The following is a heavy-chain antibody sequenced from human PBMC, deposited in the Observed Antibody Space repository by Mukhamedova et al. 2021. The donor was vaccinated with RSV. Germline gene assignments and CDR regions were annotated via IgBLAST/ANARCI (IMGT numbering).Heavy chain of an antibody. J-gene: IGHJ6*02. CDR2: TRNKAYGSTT. CDR3: ARVGSYRWGYGMDV. V-gene: IGHV3-72*01. Sequence: DWVRQAPGEGLEWVGRTRNKAYGSTTEYAASVKGRFTISRDDSKNSLYLQMNSLKTEDTAVYYCARVGSYRWGYGMDVWGQGTTVT. D-gene: IGHD3-10*01.